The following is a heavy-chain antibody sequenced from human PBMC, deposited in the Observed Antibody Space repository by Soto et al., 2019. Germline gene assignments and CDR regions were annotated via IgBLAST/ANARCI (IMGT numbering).Heavy chain of an antibody. D-gene: IGHD6-25*01. Sequence: GGSLRLSCAASGFTFSSYWMSWVRQAPGKGLEWVANIKQDGSEKYYVDSVKGRFTISRDNAKNSLYLQMNSLRAEDTAVYYCARGGQRYYYYYMDVWGKGTTVTVSS. J-gene: IGHJ6*03. CDR1: GFTFSSYW. CDR3: ARGGQRYYYYYMDV. V-gene: IGHV3-7*01. CDR2: IKQDGSEK.